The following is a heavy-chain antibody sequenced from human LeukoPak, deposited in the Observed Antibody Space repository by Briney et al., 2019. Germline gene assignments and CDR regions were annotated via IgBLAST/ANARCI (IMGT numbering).Heavy chain of an antibody. Sequence: GGSLRLSCAASGFTFSSYGMHWVRQAPGKGLEWVAVISYDGSNKYYADSVKGRFTISRDNSKNTLYLQMNSLRAEDTAVYYCAKDRLVYCSGGSCYSSNYWGQGTLVTVSS. J-gene: IGHJ4*02. CDR3: AKDRLVYCSGGSCYSSNY. CDR2: ISYDGSNK. D-gene: IGHD2-15*01. V-gene: IGHV3-30*18. CDR1: GFTFSSYG.